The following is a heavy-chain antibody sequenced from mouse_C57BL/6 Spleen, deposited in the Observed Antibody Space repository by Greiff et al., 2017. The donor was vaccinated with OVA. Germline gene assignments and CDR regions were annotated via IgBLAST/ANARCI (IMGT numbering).Heavy chain of an antibody. J-gene: IGHJ2*01. D-gene: IGHD2-2*01. CDR3: ARQAVTAYYFDY. CDR2: ISSGGSYT. Sequence: EVKLQESGGDLVKPGGSLKLSCAASGFTFSSYGMSWVRQTPDKRLEWVATISSGGSYTYYPDSVKGRFTISRDNAKNTLYLQMSSLKSEDTAMYYCARQAVTAYYFDYWGQGTTLTVSS. CDR1: GFTFSSYG. V-gene: IGHV5-6*01.